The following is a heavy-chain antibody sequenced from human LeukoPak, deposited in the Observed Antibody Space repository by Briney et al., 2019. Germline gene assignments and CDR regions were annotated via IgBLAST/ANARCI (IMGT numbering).Heavy chain of an antibody. CDR1: GFTFDDYA. CDR3: AKGHGYDSSGYYTFDY. CDR2: ISWNSCTL. J-gene: IGHJ4*02. D-gene: IGHD3-22*01. V-gene: IGHV3-9*01. Sequence: SLRLSGAASGFTFDDYAMHWDRQAPGKGLEWVSGISWNSCTLGYAGSVTGRFTISRDNAKNALYLQMNSLRAEDTALYYCAKGHGYDSSGYYTFDYWGQGTLVTVSS.